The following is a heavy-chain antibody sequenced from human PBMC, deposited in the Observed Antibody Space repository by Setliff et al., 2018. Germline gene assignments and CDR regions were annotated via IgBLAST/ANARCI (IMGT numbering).Heavy chain of an antibody. Sequence: GGSLRLSCAASGFTFSSYAMSWVRQAPGKGLEWVSGLNDVGHNTYYADSVKGRFTISRDNSKNTLYLQMNSLRAEDAAVYYCAKHVLSSGWPNDAFDVWGQGTMVTVSS. J-gene: IGHJ3*01. CDR2: LNDVGHNT. CDR3: AKHVLSSGWPNDAFDV. CDR1: GFTFSSYA. D-gene: IGHD6-25*01. V-gene: IGHV3-23*01.